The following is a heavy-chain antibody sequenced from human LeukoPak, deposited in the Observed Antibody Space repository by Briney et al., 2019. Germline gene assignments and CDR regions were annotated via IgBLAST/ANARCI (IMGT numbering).Heavy chain of an antibody. V-gene: IGHV4-39*01. D-gene: IGHD3-16*01. CDR2: VYSTGHT. CDR3: ARHHTSSKPIDY. J-gene: IGHJ4*02. CDR1: GDSLYY. Sequence: SETLSLTCTVSGDSLYYWGWIRQPPGKGLEWIGSVYSTGHTNYNLSLKSRVTMSIDTSKNQLSLKLTSVTAADMAMYYCARHHTSSKPIDYWGQGTLVTVSS.